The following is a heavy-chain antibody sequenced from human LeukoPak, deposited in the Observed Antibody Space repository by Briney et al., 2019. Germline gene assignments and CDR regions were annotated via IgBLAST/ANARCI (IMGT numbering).Heavy chain of an antibody. CDR3: ARTTYSYGFDH. J-gene: IGHJ4*02. D-gene: IGHD5-18*01. Sequence: SETLSLTCTVSAGSISSYYWSWILQPPGEELEWIGYIYYSGSTNYNPSLQRRVTISGDTSKNQFSLKLRSLTAADTAVYYCARTTYSYGFDHWGRGALVTVSS. CDR2: IYYSGST. V-gene: IGHV4-59*01. CDR1: AGSISSYY.